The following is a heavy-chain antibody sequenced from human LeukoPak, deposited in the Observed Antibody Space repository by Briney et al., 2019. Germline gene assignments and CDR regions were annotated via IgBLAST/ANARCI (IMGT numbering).Heavy chain of an antibody. D-gene: IGHD3-22*01. Sequence: GASVKVSCKASGYTFTGYYMHWVRQAPGQGLEWMGWINPNSGGTNYAQKFQGRVTMTRNTSISTAYMELSSLRSEDTAVYYCATSITMIVVVTRLGYWGQGTLVTVSS. CDR1: GYTFTGYY. J-gene: IGHJ4*02. V-gene: IGHV1-2*02. CDR2: INPNSGGT. CDR3: ATSITMIVVVTRLGY.